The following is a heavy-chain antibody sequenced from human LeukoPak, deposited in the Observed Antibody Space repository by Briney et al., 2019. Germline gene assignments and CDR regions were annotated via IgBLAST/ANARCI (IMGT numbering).Heavy chain of an antibody. CDR2: IIPIFGTA. CDR1: GGSFSSYA. Sequence: SVNVSCKASGGSFSSYAISWVRQAPGQGLEWMGGIIPIFGTANYAQKFQGRVTITADKSTSTAYMELSSLRSEDTAVYYCARSQDGAWGYCSSTSCYTSFDYWGQGTLVTVSS. D-gene: IGHD2-2*02. V-gene: IGHV1-69*06. CDR3: ARSQDGAWGYCSSTSCYTSFDY. J-gene: IGHJ4*02.